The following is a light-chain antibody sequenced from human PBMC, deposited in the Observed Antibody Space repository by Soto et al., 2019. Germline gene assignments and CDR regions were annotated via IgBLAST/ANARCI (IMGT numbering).Light chain of an antibody. CDR1: QSISSY. J-gene: IGKJ4*01. V-gene: IGKV1-39*01. CDR2: AAS. CDR3: QQNYSTPLT. Sequence: DIQMTQSPSSLSASVGDRVTITCRASQSISSYLNWYQQKPGKAPNLLIYAASTLQSGVPSRFSGSGSGTDFTLTISSLQSEDFATYYCQQNYSTPLTFGGGTKVEIK.